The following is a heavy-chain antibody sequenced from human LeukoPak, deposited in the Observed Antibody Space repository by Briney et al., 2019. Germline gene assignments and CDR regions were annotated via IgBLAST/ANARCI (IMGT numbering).Heavy chain of an antibody. J-gene: IGHJ4*02. CDR3: ARANTPYYYDSSGSPWGY. CDR2: INPNSGGT. Sequence: ASVKVSCKASGYTFTGYYMHWVRQAPGQGLEWMGRINPNSGGTNYAQKFQGRVTMTRDTSISTAYMELSRLRSDDTAVYHCARANTPYYYDSSGSPWGYWGQGTLVTVSS. V-gene: IGHV1-2*06. D-gene: IGHD3-22*01. CDR1: GYTFTGYY.